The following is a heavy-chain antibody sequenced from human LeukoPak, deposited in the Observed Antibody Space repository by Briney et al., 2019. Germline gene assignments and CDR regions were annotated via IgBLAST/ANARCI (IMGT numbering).Heavy chain of an antibody. Sequence: GRSLRLSCAASGFTFSSYGMHWVRQAPGKGLEWVAVISYDGSNKYYADSVKGRFTISRDNSKNTLYLQMNSLRAEDTAVYYCAKSGGYSYGFFDYWGQGTLVTVSS. CDR3: AKSGGYSYGFFDY. CDR1: GFTFSSYG. V-gene: IGHV3-30*18. J-gene: IGHJ4*02. D-gene: IGHD5-18*01. CDR2: ISYDGSNK.